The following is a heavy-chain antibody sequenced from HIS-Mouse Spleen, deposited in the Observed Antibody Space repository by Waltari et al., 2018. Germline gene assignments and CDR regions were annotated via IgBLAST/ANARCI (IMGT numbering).Heavy chain of an antibody. CDR2: SSYSGST. CDR3: AREIPYSSSWYDWYFDL. CDR1: GGSISSSSYY. J-gene: IGHJ2*01. Sequence: QLQLQESGPGLVKPSETLSLTCTVSGGSISSSSYYWGWIRQPPGEGLEWIGSSSYSGSTYYNPSLKSRVTISVDTSTNQFSLKLSSVTAADTAVYYCAREIPYSSSWYDWYFDLWGRGTLVTVSS. D-gene: IGHD6-13*01. V-gene: IGHV4-39*07.